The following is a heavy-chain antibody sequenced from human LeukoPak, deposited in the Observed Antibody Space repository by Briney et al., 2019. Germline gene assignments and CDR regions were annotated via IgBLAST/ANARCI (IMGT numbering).Heavy chain of an antibody. D-gene: IGHD5-18*01. CDR2: IIPILGIA. Sequence: SVKVSCKASGGTFSSYAISWVRQAPGQGLEWMGRIIPILGIANYAQKFQGRVTITADKSTSTAYMELSSLRSEDTAVYYCARDRVVDTAMVPVDWGQGTLVTVSS. V-gene: IGHV1-69*04. CDR1: GGTFSSYA. CDR3: ARDRVVDTAMVPVD. J-gene: IGHJ4*02.